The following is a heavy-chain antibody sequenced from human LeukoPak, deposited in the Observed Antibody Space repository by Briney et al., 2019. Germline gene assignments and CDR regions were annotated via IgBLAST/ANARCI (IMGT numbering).Heavy chain of an antibody. J-gene: IGHJ5*02. D-gene: IGHD2-2*01. CDR2: IIPIFGTA. Sequence: SVKVSCKASGGTFSSYAISWVRQAPGQGLEWMGGIIPIFGTANYAQKFQGRVTITADESTSTAYMELSSLRSEDTAVYYCARAGYCSSTSCDGNNWFDPWGQGTLVTVSS. V-gene: IGHV1-69*13. CDR1: GGTFSSYA. CDR3: ARAGYCSSTSCDGNNWFDP.